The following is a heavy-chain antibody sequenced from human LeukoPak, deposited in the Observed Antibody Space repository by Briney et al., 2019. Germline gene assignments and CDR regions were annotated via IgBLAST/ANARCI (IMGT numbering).Heavy chain of an antibody. Sequence: ASVKVSCKASGYTFTGYYMHWVRQAPGQGLEWMGWINPNSGGTNYAQKFQGRVTMTRDTSISTAYMELSRLRSDDTAVYYCARGGGITGTSIYFDYWGQGTLVTVSS. CDR2: INPNSGGT. CDR3: ARGGGITGTSIYFDY. D-gene: IGHD1-7*01. CDR1: GYTFTGYY. J-gene: IGHJ4*02. V-gene: IGHV1-2*02.